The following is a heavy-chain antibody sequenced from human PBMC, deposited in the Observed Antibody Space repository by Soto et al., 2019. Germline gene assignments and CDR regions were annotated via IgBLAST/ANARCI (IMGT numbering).Heavy chain of an antibody. D-gene: IGHD2-21*02. V-gene: IGHV3-23*01. Sequence: EVQLLESGGNLVQPGGSLRLSCAASGLTFSSYAMSWVRQAPGKGLEWVSGIGASGGNTYYADSVKGRFTISRDNSKNTLYLQMNSLRAEDTAVYYCAKDSRAYCGGDCPTPFDYWGQGTLVTVSS. CDR1: GLTFSSYA. CDR3: AKDSRAYCGGDCPTPFDY. J-gene: IGHJ4*02. CDR2: IGASGGNT.